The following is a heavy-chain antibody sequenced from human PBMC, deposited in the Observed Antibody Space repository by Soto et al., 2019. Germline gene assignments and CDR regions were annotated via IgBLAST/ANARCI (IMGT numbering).Heavy chain of an antibody. D-gene: IGHD3-3*01. Sequence: GGSLRVSCAASGFTFSSYAMHWVRQAPGRGLEYLSAISSNGGSTYYADSVKGRFTISRDNSKNTLYLQMGSLRAEDMAVYYCARGYYDFWSGLLGGMDVWGQGTTVTVSS. V-gene: IGHV3-64*02. CDR1: GFTFSSYA. CDR3: ARGYYDFWSGLLGGMDV. J-gene: IGHJ6*02. CDR2: ISSNGGST.